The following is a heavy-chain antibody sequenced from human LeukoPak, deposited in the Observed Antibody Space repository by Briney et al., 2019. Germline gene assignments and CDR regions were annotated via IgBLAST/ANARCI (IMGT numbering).Heavy chain of an antibody. CDR3: ARRDSSGWYSLVY. V-gene: IGHV5-51*01. Sequence: ESLKLSCKGSGYSFTNYWIGWVRQMPGKGLDWMGIIYPGDSETRYSPSFQGQVTISADKSISTAYLQWSSLKASDTAMYYCARRDSSGWYSLVYWGQGTLVTVSS. J-gene: IGHJ4*02. CDR2: IYPGDSET. CDR1: GYSFTNYW. D-gene: IGHD6-19*01.